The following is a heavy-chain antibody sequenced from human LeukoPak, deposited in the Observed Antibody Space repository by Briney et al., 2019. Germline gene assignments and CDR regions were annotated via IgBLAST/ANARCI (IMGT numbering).Heavy chain of an antibody. CDR1: EFTIRDHY. D-gene: IGHD3-22*01. Sequence: GGSLRLSCADSEFTIRDHYVSWIRQAPGKGLEWVSYISGSGSTIYYGDSVKGRFTISRDNAKNSLYLQMNSLRAEDTAVYYCARAEGVKYYDSSGYYYKAFPFDYWGQGTLVTVSS. CDR2: ISGSGSTI. CDR3: ARAEGVKYYDSSGYYYKAFPFDY. V-gene: IGHV3-11*04. J-gene: IGHJ4*02.